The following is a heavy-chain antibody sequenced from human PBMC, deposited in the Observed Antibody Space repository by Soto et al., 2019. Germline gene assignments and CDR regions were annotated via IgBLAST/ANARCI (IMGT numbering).Heavy chain of an antibody. J-gene: IGHJ5*02. V-gene: IGHV1-69*18. CDR2: ITPVFGTT. Sequence: QVQLVQSGPEVKKPGSSVKISCKASGGTLGSYVFSWVRQAPGHGLEWMGRITPVFGTTSYAQNFQDRLTVSADESTTTIHADLSGLTSDDTAVYSCGRGLPPDLWGQGTLVTVPS. CDR1: GGTLGSYV. CDR3: GRGLPPDL. D-gene: IGHD3-10*01.